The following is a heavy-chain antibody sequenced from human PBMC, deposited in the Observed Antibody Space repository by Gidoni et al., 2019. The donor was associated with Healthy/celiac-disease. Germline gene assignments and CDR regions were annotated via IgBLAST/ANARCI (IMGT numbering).Heavy chain of an antibody. CDR1: GFTFSSYA. V-gene: IGHV3-23*01. CDR3: AKAPRGYDSSGYYF. J-gene: IGHJ4*02. CDR2: ISGSGGST. D-gene: IGHD3-22*01. Sequence: EVQLLESGGGLVQPGGSLRLSCSASGFTFSSYAMSWFRQAPGKGLDWVSAISGSGGSTYDADSVKGRFTISRDNSKNTLYLQMNSLRAEDTAVYYCAKAPRGYDSSGYYFWGQGTLVTVSS.